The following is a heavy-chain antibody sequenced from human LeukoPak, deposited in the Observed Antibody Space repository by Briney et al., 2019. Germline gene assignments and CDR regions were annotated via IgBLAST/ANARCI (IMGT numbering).Heavy chain of an antibody. Sequence: PGGSLRLSCEVSGFNVKSYGIHWVRQAPGKGLEWVSFIPYDGSNEFYANSVKGRFTISKDNSKNTVYLQMNSLRAEDTAVYYCASGDYDILTGYPGGPSAWGQGTLVTVSS. CDR1: GFNVKSYG. J-gene: IGHJ5*02. CDR3: ASGDYDILTGYPGGPSA. CDR2: IPYDGSNE. V-gene: IGHV3-30*12. D-gene: IGHD3-9*01.